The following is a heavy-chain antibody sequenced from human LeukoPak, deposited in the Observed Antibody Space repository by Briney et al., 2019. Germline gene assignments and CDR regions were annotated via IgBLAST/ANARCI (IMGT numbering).Heavy chain of an antibody. D-gene: IGHD4-23*01. J-gene: IGHJ4*02. CDR3: ARRSYGGKDFDQ. Sequence: PGESLKISCKGSGYSFTSYWIAWVRQMPGKGVEWMGIIYPDDSDTRYSPSFQGQVTISADKSISTAYLQWSSLKASDAAMYFCARRSYGGKDFDQWGQGTRVTVSS. V-gene: IGHV5-51*01. CDR2: IYPDDSDT. CDR1: GYSFTSYW.